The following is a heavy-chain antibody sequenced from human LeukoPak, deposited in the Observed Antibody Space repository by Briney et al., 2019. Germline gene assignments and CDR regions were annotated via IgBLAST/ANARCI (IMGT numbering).Heavy chain of an antibody. Sequence: SETLSLTCAVYGGSFSGYYWSWIRQPPGKGLEWIGEINHSGSTNYNPSLKSRVTISVDTSKNQFSLKLSSVTAADTAVYYCARSDEGGWYQFRVGDALDIWGQGTMVTVSS. V-gene: IGHV4-34*01. J-gene: IGHJ3*02. CDR2: INHSGST. CDR3: ARSDEGGWYQFRVGDALDI. D-gene: IGHD6-19*01. CDR1: GGSFSGYY.